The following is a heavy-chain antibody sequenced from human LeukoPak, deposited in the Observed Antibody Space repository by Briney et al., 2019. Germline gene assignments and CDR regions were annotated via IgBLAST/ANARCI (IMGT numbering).Heavy chain of an antibody. CDR2: IYYSGST. V-gene: IGHV4-59*08. CDR3: ARNNLFWSGYYTSYGAFEI. J-gene: IGHJ3*02. D-gene: IGHD3-3*01. CDR1: GGSISSYY. Sequence: SETLSLTCTVSGGSISSYYWSWIRQPPGKGLEWIGYIYYSGSTNYNPSLKSRVTISVDTSKNQFSLKLSSVTAADTAVYYCARNNLFWSGYYTSYGAFEIWGQGTMVTVSS.